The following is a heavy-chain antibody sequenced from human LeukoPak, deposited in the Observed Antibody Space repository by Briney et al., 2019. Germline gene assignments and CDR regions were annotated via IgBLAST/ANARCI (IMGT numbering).Heavy chain of an antibody. CDR2: IKSKTDGGTT. Sequence: GGSLRLSCTASGFTFGDYAMSWVRQAPGKGLEWVGRIKSKTDGGTTDYAAPVKGRFTISRDDSKNTLYLQMNSLKTEDTAVYYCTTGPRRTKLYDYWGQGTLVTVSS. V-gene: IGHV3-15*01. CDR1: GFTFGDYA. D-gene: IGHD1-14*01. J-gene: IGHJ4*02. CDR3: TTGPRRTKLYDY.